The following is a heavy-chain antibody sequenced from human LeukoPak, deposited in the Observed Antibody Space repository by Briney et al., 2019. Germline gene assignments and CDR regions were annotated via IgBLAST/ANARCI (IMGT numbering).Heavy chain of an antibody. D-gene: IGHD6-13*01. J-gene: IGHJ6*03. Sequence: ASVKVSCKASGGTFGSYAISWVRQAPGQGLDWMGGIIPIFGTANYAQKFQGRVTITADKSTSTAYMELSSLRSEDTAVYYCASTVRTPISSSWYNYYYYYYMDVWGKGTTVTVSS. CDR3: ASTVRTPISSSWYNYYYYYYMDV. CDR1: GGTFGSYA. V-gene: IGHV1-69*06. CDR2: IIPIFGTA.